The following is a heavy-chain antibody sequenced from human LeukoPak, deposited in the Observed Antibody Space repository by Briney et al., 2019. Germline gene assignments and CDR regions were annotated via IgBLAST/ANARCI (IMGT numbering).Heavy chain of an antibody. CDR3: ARGGYFDSSGYPNYYSYYYMDA. CDR1: GDSVSTNSGS. J-gene: IGHJ6*03. Sequence: SQTLSLTCAISGDSVSTNSGSWTWIRQSPSRGLEWLGRTYYRSKWYTHYAESVKGQIIINADTSQNQFSLQLNSVTPEDTAVYYCARGGYFDSSGYPNYYSYYYMDAWGKGTTVTVSS. CDR2: TYYRSKWYT. V-gene: IGHV6-1*01. D-gene: IGHD3-22*01.